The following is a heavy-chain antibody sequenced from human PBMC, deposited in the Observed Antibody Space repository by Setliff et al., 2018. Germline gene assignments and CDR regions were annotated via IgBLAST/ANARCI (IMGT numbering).Heavy chain of an antibody. CDR2: FYTSGST. J-gene: IGHJ4*02. V-gene: IGHV4-4*07. CDR3: ARYTPKLPELGIYGWFDY. D-gene: IGHD7-27*01. Sequence: SETLSLTCTVSGGSISSYYWSWIRQPAGKGLEWIGRFYTSGSTPYNPSLKSRAIMSIDKSKNQFSLNLSSVTAADTAAYYCARYTPKLPELGIYGWFDYWGQGTPVTVSS. CDR1: GGSISSYY.